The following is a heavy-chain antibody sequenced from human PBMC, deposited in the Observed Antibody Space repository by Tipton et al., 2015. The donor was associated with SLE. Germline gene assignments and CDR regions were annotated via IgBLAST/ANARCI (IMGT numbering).Heavy chain of an antibody. CDR2: IFYSGST. D-gene: IGHD2-2*01. CDR1: GGSISRYH. J-gene: IGHJ4*02. Sequence: TLSLTCTVSGGSISRYHWNWIRQPPGKGLDWIGYIFYSGSTNYNPSLSSRVTISLDTSKNQFSLKLRSVTAADTAVYYCGSTGRGYTSYGYWGQGTLVTVSS. CDR3: GSTGRGYTSYGY. V-gene: IGHV4-59*12.